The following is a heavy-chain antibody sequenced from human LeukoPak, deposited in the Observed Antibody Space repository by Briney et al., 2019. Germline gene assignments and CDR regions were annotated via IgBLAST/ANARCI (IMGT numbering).Heavy chain of an antibody. J-gene: IGHJ4*02. CDR2: INPSGGST. CDR1: GGTFSSYA. Sequence: ASVKVSCKASGGTFSSYAISWVRQAPGQGLEWMGIINPSGGSTSYAQKFQGRVTMTRDTSTSTVYMELSSLRSEDTAVYYCARVGVRSFDYWGQGTLVTVSS. D-gene: IGHD1-26*01. CDR3: ARVGVRSFDY. V-gene: IGHV1-46*01.